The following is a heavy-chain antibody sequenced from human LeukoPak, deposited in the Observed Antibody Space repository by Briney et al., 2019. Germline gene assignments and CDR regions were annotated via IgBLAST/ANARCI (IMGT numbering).Heavy chain of an antibody. Sequence: SETLSLTCAVYGGSFSGYYWSWIRQPPGKGLEWIGSISYRGSTYYNPTLRGRVTTSVDTSKNQFSLKLSSVIAADTAVYYCARATYCGGDCYSPYYYYMDVWGKGTTVTVSS. CDR3: ARATYCGGDCYSPYYYYMDV. CDR2: ISYRGST. D-gene: IGHD2-21*02. J-gene: IGHJ6*03. CDR1: GGSFSGYY. V-gene: IGHV4-34*01.